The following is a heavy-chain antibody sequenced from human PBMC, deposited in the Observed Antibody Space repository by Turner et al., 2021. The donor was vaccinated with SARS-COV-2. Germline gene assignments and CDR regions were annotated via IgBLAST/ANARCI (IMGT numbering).Heavy chain of an antibody. CDR1: GSTFSSYS. D-gene: IGHD6-13*01. Sequence: EVQLVESGGGLFKPGGSLRLSCAPSGSTFSSYSMNWVRQAPGKGLEWVSSITSSSSYIYYADSVKGRFTISRDNAKNSLYLQMNSLRAEDTAVYYCATIAAAGIAVYHYYGMDVWGQGTTVTVSS. CDR2: ITSSSSYI. CDR3: ATIAAAGIAVYHYYGMDV. V-gene: IGHV3-21*01. J-gene: IGHJ6*02.